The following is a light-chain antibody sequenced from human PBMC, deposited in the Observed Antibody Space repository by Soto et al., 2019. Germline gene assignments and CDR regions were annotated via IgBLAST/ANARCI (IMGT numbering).Light chain of an antibody. Sequence: EVVLTQSPATLYLSPVERATLSCGASQSVSRNLAWYQQKPGQAPRLLIYGASSRATGIPDRFTGSGSGTDFTLTINRLEPADFAVYYCQHYGSSPRTFGQGTKVDIK. CDR1: QSVSRN. CDR2: GAS. J-gene: IGKJ1*01. V-gene: IGKV3-20*01. CDR3: QHYGSSPRT.